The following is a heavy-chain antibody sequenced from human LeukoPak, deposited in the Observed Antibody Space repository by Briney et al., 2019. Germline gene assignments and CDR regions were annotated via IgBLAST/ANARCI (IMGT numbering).Heavy chain of an antibody. CDR2: MNPNSGNT. CDR1: GYTFTSYD. V-gene: IGHV1-8*01. J-gene: IGHJ6*02. D-gene: IGHD5-12*01. Sequence: ASVKVSCKASGYTFTSYDINWVRQATGQGLEWMGWMNPNSGNTGYAQKFQGRVTMTRNTSISTAYMELSSLRSEDTAVYYCARVPVRGYSGYARGPYYYYGMDVWGQGTTVTVSS. CDR3: ARVPVRGYSGYARGPYYYYGMDV.